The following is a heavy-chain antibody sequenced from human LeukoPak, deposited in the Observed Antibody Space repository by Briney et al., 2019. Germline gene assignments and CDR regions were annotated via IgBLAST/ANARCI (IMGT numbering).Heavy chain of an antibody. CDR2: IFYCGST. J-gene: IGHJ3*02. V-gene: IGHV4-39*07. CDR1: VGSISTSNYY. CDR3: AKSIGYGLVDI. Sequence: SETLSLTCTVSVGSISTSNYYWGWIRQPPGKGLEWIGNIFYCGSTYYSPSLRSRVTLSLDTSRNQFSLKLNSVTAADTAVYYCAKSIGYGLVDIWGQGTMVTVSS. D-gene: IGHD3-10*01.